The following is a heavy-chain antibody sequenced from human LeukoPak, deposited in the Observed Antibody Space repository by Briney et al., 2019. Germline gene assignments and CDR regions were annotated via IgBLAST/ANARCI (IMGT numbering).Heavy chain of an antibody. CDR1: GFIFSNFA. CDR3: ARERGSSGGNTNGYFDY. Sequence: PGGSLRLSCAASGFIFSNFAMSWVRQAPGKGLEWVSVISGSGGTTYPADSVKGRFTISRDNSKNTLYLQMNSLRAEDTAAYYCARERGSSGGNTNGYFDYWGQGALVTVSS. V-gene: IGHV3-23*01. D-gene: IGHD4-23*01. CDR2: ISGSGGTT. J-gene: IGHJ4*02.